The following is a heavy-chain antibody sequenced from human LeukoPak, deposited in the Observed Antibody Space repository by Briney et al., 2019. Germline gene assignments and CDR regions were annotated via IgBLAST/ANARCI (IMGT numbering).Heavy chain of an antibody. D-gene: IGHD3-22*01. CDR3: ARLDSSGYYVDY. V-gene: IGHV4-59*08. J-gene: IGHJ4*02. CDR1: GGXISTYS. Sequence: PSETLPLTCTVSGGXISTYSWSWIRQPPGKGLEWIGYIYYSGTTNYNSSLKSRVTISVDTFKNQFSLKLSSVTAADTAVYYCARLDSSGYYVDYWGQGTLVTVSS. CDR2: IYYSGTT.